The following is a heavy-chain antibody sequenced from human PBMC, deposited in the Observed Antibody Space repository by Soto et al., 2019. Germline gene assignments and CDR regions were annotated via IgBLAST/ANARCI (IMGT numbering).Heavy chain of an antibody. J-gene: IGHJ6*02. D-gene: IGHD3-3*01. CDR2: IWYDGSNK. V-gene: IGHV3-33*06. CDR3: AKGHVVRQIFGVPNYYYGMDV. CDR1: GLTFSSYG. Sequence: GGSLRLSCAASGLTFSSYGMHWVRQAPGKGLEWVAVIWYDGSNKYYADSVKGRFTISRDNSKNTLYLQMNSLRAEGTAVYYCAKGHVVRQIFGVPNYYYGMDVWGQGTTVTVSS.